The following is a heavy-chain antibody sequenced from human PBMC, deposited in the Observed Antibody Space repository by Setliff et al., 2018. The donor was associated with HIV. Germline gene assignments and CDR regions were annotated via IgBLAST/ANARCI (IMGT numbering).Heavy chain of an antibody. CDR3: ARDGLEGDMAGRQRTYAFGY. J-gene: IGHJ4*02. CDR1: GFTFSTSW. Sequence: GGSLRLSCAASGFTFSTSWMSWVRQAPGKGLEWVANISSSGSTICYADSVKGRFTISRDNAKNSLYLQMNSLRAEDTAVYYCARDGLEGDMAGRQRTYAFGYWGQGTLVTVSS. CDR2: ISSSGSTI. D-gene: IGHD2-15*01. V-gene: IGHV3-48*01.